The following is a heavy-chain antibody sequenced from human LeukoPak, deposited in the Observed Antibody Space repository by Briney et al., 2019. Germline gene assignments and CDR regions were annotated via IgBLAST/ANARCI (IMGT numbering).Heavy chain of an antibody. CDR2: IYTSGST. D-gene: IGHD2-15*01. V-gene: IGHV4-61*02. CDR1: GGSISSGTYY. CDR3: SRGVGGYCSGGSCYSGPNWFDP. Sequence: SETLSLTCTVSGGSISSGTYYWSWIRQPAGKGLEWIGRIYTSGSTNYNPSLKSRVTISVDRSKNQFSLKLSSVTAADTAVYYCSRGVGGYCSGGSCYSGPNWFDPWGQGTLVTVSS. J-gene: IGHJ5*02.